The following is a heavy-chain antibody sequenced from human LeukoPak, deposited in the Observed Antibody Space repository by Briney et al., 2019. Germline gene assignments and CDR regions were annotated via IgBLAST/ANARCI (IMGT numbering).Heavy chain of an antibody. CDR3: ARWGSELPDDAFDI. CDR1: GSTFSNFW. J-gene: IGHJ3*02. Sequence: GGSLRLSCVASGSTFSNFWMSWVRQAPGKGLEWVASVNHGGDTFYVDSVKGRFSISRDNAKNSLYLQMNSLRVEDTAVYFCARWGSELPDDAFDIWGQGTMVTVSS. D-gene: IGHD6-25*01. CDR2: VNHGGDT. V-gene: IGHV3-7*01.